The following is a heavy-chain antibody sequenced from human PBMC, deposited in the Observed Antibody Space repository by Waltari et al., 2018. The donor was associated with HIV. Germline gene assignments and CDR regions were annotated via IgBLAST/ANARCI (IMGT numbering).Heavy chain of an antibody. D-gene: IGHD1-26*01. Sequence: EVQVVESGGVLVPLGGSLRLSCEASCSTLRPYEMNWVRQAPGKGLEWVSYISSSGSTIYYADSVKGRFTISRDNAKNSLYLQMNSLRAEDTAVYFCARDGSSYYGLDYWGRGTLVTVSS. CDR2: ISSSGSTI. CDR1: CSTLRPYE. V-gene: IGHV3-48*03. J-gene: IGHJ4*02. CDR3: ARDGSSYYGLDY.